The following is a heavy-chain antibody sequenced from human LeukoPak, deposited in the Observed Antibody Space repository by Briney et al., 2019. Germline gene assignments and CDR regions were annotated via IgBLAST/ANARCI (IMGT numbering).Heavy chain of an antibody. D-gene: IGHD6-13*01. CDR2: ISSSSYI. CDR1: GFTFISYS. J-gene: IGHJ6*04. V-gene: IGHV3-21*01. CDR3: ARVSEGSSWYHPRYYYYGMDV. Sequence: GGSLRLSCAASGFTFISYSMNWVRQAPGKGLGWASSISSSSYIYYADSVKGRFTISRDNAKNSLYLQMNSLRAEDTAVYYCARVSEGSSWYHPRYYYYGMDVWGNGATVTVSS.